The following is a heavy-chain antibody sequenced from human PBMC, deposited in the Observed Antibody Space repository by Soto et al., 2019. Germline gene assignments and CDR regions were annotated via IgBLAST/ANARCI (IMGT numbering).Heavy chain of an antibody. D-gene: IGHD2-15*01. Sequence: SQTRSVPCGISWSGIANNTAAANSIRQSPSRGLEWLGRTYYRSKWYNDYAVSVKSRITINPDTSKNQFSLQLNSVTPEDTAVYYCARGATGVDFYYYYYMDVWGKGTTVTVSS. V-gene: IGHV6-1*01. CDR3: ARGATGVDFYYYYYMDV. CDR2: TYYRSKWYN. J-gene: IGHJ6*03. CDR1: WSGIANNTAA.